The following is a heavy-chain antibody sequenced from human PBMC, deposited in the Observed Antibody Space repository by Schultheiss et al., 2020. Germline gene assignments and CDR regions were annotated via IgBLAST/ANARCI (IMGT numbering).Heavy chain of an antibody. CDR3: ARGQLGRGAFDI. V-gene: IGHV3-30-3*01. D-gene: IGHD1-1*01. J-gene: IGHJ3*02. CDR2: ISYDGSNK. CDR1: GFTFSSYA. Sequence: GGSLRLSCAASGFTFSSYAMHWVRQAPGKGLEWVAVISYDGSNKYYADSVKGRFTISRDNAKNSLYLQMNSLRAEDTAVYYCARGQLGRGAFDIWGQGTMVTVSS.